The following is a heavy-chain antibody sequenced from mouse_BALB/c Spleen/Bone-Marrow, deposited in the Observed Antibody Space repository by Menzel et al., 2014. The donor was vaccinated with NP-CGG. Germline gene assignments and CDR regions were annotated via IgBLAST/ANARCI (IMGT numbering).Heavy chain of an antibody. Sequence: LQESAAELARPGASVKMSCKASGYTFSSYTMHWVKQRPGQGLEWIGYINPASGYTDYNQNFKDKTTLTADKSSSTAYMQLSSLTSEDSAVYYCARDPYRENYYSMDYWGQGTSVTVSS. J-gene: IGHJ4*01. CDR2: INPASGYT. CDR3: ARDPYRENYYSMDY. CDR1: GYTFSSYT. D-gene: IGHD2-10*01. V-gene: IGHV1-4*02.